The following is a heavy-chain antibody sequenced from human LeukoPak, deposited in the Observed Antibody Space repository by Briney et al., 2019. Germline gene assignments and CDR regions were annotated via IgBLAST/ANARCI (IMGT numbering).Heavy chain of an antibody. CDR2: MNPDGGRT. Sequence: ASVTVSCKASGYTFNVYYIHWVRQVPGQGLEWMGRMNPDGGRTDYAQNFQGRVTMTSDMSIDTAYLDLTRLTSDDTATYFCTRNLVGYDPFDIWGQGTLVTVSS. CDR3: TRNLVGYDPFDI. V-gene: IGHV1-2*02. D-gene: IGHD1-26*01. J-gene: IGHJ3*02. CDR1: GYTFNVYY.